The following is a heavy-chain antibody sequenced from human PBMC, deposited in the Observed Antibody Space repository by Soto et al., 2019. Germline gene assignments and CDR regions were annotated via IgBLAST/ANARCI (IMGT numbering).Heavy chain of an antibody. D-gene: IGHD6-19*01. Sequence: GESLKISCKGSGYSFTSYWISWVRQMPGKGLEWMGRIDPSDSYTNYSPSFQGHVTISXXXXXXTXYXQXXXLKAXDTAMYYCARQSRYGSGWVDYWGQGTLVTAPQ. CDR2: IDPSDSYT. J-gene: IGHJ4*02. CDR1: GYSFTSYW. V-gene: IGHV5-10-1*01. CDR3: ARQSRYGSGWVDY.